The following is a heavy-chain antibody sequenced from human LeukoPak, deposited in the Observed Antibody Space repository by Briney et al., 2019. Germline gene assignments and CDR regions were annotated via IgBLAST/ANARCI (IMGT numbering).Heavy chain of an antibody. CDR1: GFTFSSYW. D-gene: IGHD6-13*01. CDR2: INEDGSGT. V-gene: IGHV3-74*01. J-gene: IGHJ4*02. Sequence: GGSLRLSCAASGFTFSSYWMHWVRQAPGKGLVWVSRINEDGSGTSYADSVKGRFTISRDNAKNTLYLQMNSLRAEDTAVYYCATERDSSWTFDSWGQGTLVTVSS. CDR3: ATERDSSWTFDS.